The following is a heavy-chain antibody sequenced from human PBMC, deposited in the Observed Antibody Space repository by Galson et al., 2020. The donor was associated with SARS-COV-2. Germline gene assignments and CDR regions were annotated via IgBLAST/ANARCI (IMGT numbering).Heavy chain of an antibody. CDR2: IYYLGST. J-gene: IGHJ6*02. CDR3: ARDEWEGATGYYYYGMCV. CDR1: GGSVSSGSYY. Sequence: ASETLSLTCTVSGGSVSSGSYYWSWIRQPPGKGLEWIGYIYYLGSTNYNPSLKSRVTISVDTSKNQFSLKLSSVTAADTAVYYCARDEWEGATGYYYYGMCVCGQGTTVTVSS. V-gene: IGHV4-61*01. D-gene: IGHD1-26*01.